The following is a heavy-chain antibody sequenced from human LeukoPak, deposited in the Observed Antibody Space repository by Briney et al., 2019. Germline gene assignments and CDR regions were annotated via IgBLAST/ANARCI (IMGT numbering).Heavy chain of an antibody. CDR2: IYYSGST. CDR3: ASTNYYDFWSGYPDY. CDR1: GDSISSGVYF. J-gene: IGHJ4*02. Sequence: SQTLSLTCTVSGDSISSGVYFWSWIRQPAGKGLEWIGYIYYSGSTYYNPSLKSRVTISVDTSKNQFSLKLSSVTAADTAVYYCASTNYYDFWSGYPDYWGQGTLVTVSS. D-gene: IGHD3-3*01. V-gene: IGHV4-30-4*01.